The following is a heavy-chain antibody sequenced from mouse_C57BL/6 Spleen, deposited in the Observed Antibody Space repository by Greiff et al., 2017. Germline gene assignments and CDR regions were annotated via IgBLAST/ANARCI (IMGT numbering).Heavy chain of an antibody. CDR2: IDPEAGET. CDR1: GFNIKDYY. Sequence: VQLQQSGAELVKPGASVQLSCKASGFNIKDYYMHWVKQRTEQGLEWIGRIDPEAGETKYAPKFQGKATITSETSSNTAYLQLSSLTSEDTSVYYCARSKGAMDYWGQGTSVTVSS. D-gene: IGHD1-3*01. J-gene: IGHJ4*01. V-gene: IGHV14-2*01. CDR3: ARSKGAMDY.